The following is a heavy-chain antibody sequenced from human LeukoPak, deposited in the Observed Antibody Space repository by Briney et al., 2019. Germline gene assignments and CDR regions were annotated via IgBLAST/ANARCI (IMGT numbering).Heavy chain of an antibody. CDR2: IYYSGST. D-gene: IGHD6-13*01. CDR3: ASGLAAAGTGGIDY. CDR1: GGSISSYY. Sequence: SETLSLTCTVSGGSISSYYWSWIRQPPGKGLEWIGYIYYSGSTNYNPSLKSRVTISVDTSKNQFSLKLSSVTAADTAVYYCASGLAAAGTGGIDYWGQGTLVTVSS. J-gene: IGHJ4*02. V-gene: IGHV4-59*01.